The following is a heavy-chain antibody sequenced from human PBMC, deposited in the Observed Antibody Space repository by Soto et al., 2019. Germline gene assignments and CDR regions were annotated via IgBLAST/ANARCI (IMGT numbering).Heavy chain of an antibody. CDR1: GGSISSGGYY. Sequence: QVQLQESGPGLVKPSQTLSLTCTVSGGSISSGGYYWSWIRQHPGKGLEWIGYIYYSGSTYYNPSLKSRVTISVDTSKNQFSLKLSSVTAADTAVYYCARDRKYRYYGSGSYPYYYYYMDVWGKGTTVTVSS. D-gene: IGHD3-10*01. CDR3: ARDRKYRYYGSGSYPYYYYYMDV. V-gene: IGHV4-31*03. J-gene: IGHJ6*03. CDR2: IYYSGST.